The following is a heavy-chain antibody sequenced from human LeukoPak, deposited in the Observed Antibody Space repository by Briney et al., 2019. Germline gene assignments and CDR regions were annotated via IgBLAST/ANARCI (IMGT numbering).Heavy chain of an antibody. CDR3: AKSLYGSGGLFDY. CDR2: ISYDGSNK. J-gene: IGHJ4*02. CDR1: GFTFSSYA. V-gene: IGHV3-30-3*02. Sequence: GGSLRLSCAASGFTFSSYAMHWVRQAPGKGLEWVAVISYDGSNKYYADSVKGRFTISRDNSKNTLYLQMNSLRAEDTAVYYCAKSLYGSGGLFDYWGQGTLVTVSS. D-gene: IGHD3-10*01.